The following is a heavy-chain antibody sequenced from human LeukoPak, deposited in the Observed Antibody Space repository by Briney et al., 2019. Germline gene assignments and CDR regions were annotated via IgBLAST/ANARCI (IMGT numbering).Heavy chain of an antibody. J-gene: IGHJ6*03. CDR2: IQYDGSNE. D-gene: IGHD2-8*01. CDR3: AKDRCSNGIGCYYYYMDV. V-gene: IGHV3-30*02. CDR1: GFTFSSYG. Sequence: GGSLRLSCAASGFTFSSYGMHWVRQAPGKGLEWVAYIQYDGSNERYADSVKGRFSISRDSSKNILYLQMNSLRAEDTTIYYCAKDRCSNGIGCYYYYMDVWGKGTTVTISS.